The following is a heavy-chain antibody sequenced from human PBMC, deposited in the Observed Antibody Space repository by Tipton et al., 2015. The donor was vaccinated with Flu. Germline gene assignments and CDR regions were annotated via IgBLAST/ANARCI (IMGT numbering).Heavy chain of an antibody. CDR1: GFSFGSYE. CDR3: ARNYGSGSQGWGWGYYYYYGWAV. J-gene: IGHJ6*01. V-gene: IGHV3-48*03. D-gene: IGHD3-10*01. Sequence: GSLRLSCVGTGFSFGSYEMNWVRQAPGKGLEWISYIRNGGSPTYDADSVEGRFTVSRDNAKNSLYLQMNSLRVEDTGVYYCARNYGSGSQGWGWGYYYYYGWAVLGQGTAVTVSS. CDR2: IRNGGSPT.